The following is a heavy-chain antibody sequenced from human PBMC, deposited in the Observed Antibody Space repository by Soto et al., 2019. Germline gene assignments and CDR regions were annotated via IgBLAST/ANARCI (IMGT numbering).Heavy chain of an antibody. J-gene: IGHJ5*01. V-gene: IGHV1-69*06. Sequence: SVKVSCKASGGTFSSYAISWVRQAPGQGLEWMGGIIPIFGTANYAQKFQGRVTITADKSTSTAYMELSSLRSEDTAVYYCAREEELRSYNWFDSWGQGTLVTVSS. CDR3: AREEELRSYNWFDS. D-gene: IGHD1-7*01. CDR2: IIPIFGTA. CDR1: GGTFSSYA.